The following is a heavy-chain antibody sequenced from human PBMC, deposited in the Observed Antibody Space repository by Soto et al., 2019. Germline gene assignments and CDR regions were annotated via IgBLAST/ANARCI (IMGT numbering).Heavy chain of an antibody. Sequence: VASVKVSCKASGYTFTTYAIHWVRQAPGQRLEWLGWINAGNGNTKYSQKFQGRVTITRDTSASTAYMELSSLRSEDTAVYYCARAFTIFGVAAGYWGQGTLVTVSS. D-gene: IGHD3-3*01. CDR3: ARAFTIFGVAAGY. CDR1: GYTFTTYA. V-gene: IGHV1-3*01. CDR2: INAGNGNT. J-gene: IGHJ4*02.